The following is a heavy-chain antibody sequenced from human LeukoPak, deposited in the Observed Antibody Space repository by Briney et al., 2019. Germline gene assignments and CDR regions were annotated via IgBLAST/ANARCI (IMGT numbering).Heavy chain of an antibody. CDR2: IIPIFGTA. D-gene: IGHD3-10*01. V-gene: IGHV1-69*01. CDR1: GGTFSSYA. CDR3: ARGPAWFGEPLCWFDP. J-gene: IGHJ5*02. Sequence: SVKVSCKASGGTFSSYAISWVRQAPGQGLEWMGGIIPIFGTANYAQKFQGRVTITADESTSTAYMELSSLRSEDTAVYYCARGPAWFGEPLCWFDPWGQGTLVTVSS.